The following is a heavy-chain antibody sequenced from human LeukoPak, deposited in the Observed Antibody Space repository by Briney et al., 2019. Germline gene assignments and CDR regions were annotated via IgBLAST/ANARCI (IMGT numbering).Heavy chain of an antibody. CDR3: ARDGVDAGTYFDY. D-gene: IGHD6-13*01. Sequence: GGSLRLSCGASGFIFSSHWMSWVRQAPGKGLEWVANINQDGRETYYVESVKGRFTISRDNAQNSLYLQMNSLRAEDTAVYYCARDGVDAGTYFDYWGQGTLVTVSS. CDR2: INQDGRET. CDR1: GFIFSSHW. J-gene: IGHJ4*02. V-gene: IGHV3-7*01.